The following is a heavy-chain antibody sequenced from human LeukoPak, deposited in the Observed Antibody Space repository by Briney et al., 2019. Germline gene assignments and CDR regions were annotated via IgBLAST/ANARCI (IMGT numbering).Heavy chain of an antibody. V-gene: IGHV4-39*01. Sequence: PSETLSLTCTVSGGSISSSSYYWGWIRQPPGKGLEWIGSIYYSGSTYYNPSLKSRVTISVDTSKNQFSLKLSSVTAADTAVYYCARGNGLSWGQGTMVTVSS. CDR3: ARGNGLS. CDR2: IYYSGST. J-gene: IGHJ3*01. CDR1: GGSISSSSYY. D-gene: IGHD2-8*01.